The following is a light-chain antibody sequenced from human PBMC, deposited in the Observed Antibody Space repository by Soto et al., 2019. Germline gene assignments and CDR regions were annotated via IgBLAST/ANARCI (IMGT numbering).Light chain of an antibody. J-gene: IGKJ1*01. CDR2: AAS. CDR3: QQYNRYS. Sequence: DIQMTQSPSSLSASVGDRVTVTCRARQSISSYLNWYQQKAGKAPKLLIYAASSLQSGVPSRFRGRGSGTDFTLTISSLQPDDCATYYCQQYNRYSFGQGTKVDI. CDR1: QSISSY. V-gene: IGKV1-39*01.